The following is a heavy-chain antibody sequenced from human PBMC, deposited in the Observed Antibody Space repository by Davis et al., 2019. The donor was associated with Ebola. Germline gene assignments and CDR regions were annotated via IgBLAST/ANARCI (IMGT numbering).Heavy chain of an antibody. J-gene: IGHJ4*02. CDR1: SGSISSYY. Sequence: MPSETLSLTCTVSSGSISSYYWSWIRQPPGKGLEWIGYIYYSGSPNYNPSLKSRVTISVDTSKNQFSLKLSSVTAADTAVYYCARQIGGSGYYFQFDYWGQGTLVTVSS. CDR3: ARQIGGSGYYFQFDY. D-gene: IGHD3-22*01. CDR2: IYYSGSP. V-gene: IGHV4-59*08.